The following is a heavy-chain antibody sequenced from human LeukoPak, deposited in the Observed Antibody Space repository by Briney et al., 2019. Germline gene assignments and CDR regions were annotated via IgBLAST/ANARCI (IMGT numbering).Heavy chain of an antibody. CDR2: IYYSGIT. CDR1: GGSISSYY. D-gene: IGHD3-22*01. V-gene: IGHV4-59*01. CDR3: ASSDSSGYYDN. J-gene: IGHJ4*02. Sequence: SETLSLTCTVSGGSISSYYWTWIRQPPGKGLEWIGYIYYSGITNHNPSLKSRVTISVDTSKNQFSLKLSSVTAADTAVYYCASSDSSGYYDNWGQGTLVTVSS.